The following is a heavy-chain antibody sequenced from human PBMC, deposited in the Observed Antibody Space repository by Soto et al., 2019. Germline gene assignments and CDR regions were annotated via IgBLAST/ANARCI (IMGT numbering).Heavy chain of an antibody. CDR3: ASHVGSGYSGY. V-gene: IGHV4-59*13. CDR2: IYTSGNT. J-gene: IGHJ4*02. D-gene: IGHD1-26*01. CDR1: GASISDYY. Sequence: QVQLQESGPGLVKPSETLSLTCNVSGASISDYYWSWIRQPPGKGLEWIGYIYTSGNTNYTPSLKRRFTISVDTSKKQVSLKLRSVTVADTAVYYCASHVGSGYSGYCGQGTLVTVSS.